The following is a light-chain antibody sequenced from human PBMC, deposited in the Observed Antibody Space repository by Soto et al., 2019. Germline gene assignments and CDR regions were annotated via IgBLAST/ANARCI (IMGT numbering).Light chain of an antibody. Sequence: QSALTQPASVSGSPGQSITISCTGTSSDVGGNKYVSWYQQYPGKVPKLLINKVTNRPSGVSYRFSGSKSGNTASLTISALLAEDEADYFCASSTSDSLHVFGTGTKVTVL. V-gene: IGLV2-14*01. CDR3: ASSTSDSLHV. J-gene: IGLJ1*01. CDR1: SSDVGGNKY. CDR2: KVT.